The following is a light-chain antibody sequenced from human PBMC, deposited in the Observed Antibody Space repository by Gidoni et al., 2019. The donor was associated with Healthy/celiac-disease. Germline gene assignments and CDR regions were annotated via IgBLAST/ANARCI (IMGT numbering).Light chain of an antibody. J-gene: IGKJ4*01. Sequence: EIVLTQSPATLSLSPGDRATLSCRASQSVSSYLTWYQQKPGQAPRLLIYDASNRATGIPARFSGSGSGTDFTLTISSLELEDFAVYYCQQRSNWPLPLTFGGGTKVEIK. CDR3: QQRSNWPLPLT. V-gene: IGKV3-11*01. CDR2: DAS. CDR1: QSVSSY.